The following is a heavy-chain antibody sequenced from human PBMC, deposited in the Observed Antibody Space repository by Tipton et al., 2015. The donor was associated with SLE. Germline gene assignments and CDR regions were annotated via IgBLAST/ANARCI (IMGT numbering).Heavy chain of an antibody. V-gene: IGHV4-34*01. J-gene: IGHJ4*02. Sequence: TLSLTCAVYGGSFSGYYWSWIRQPPGKGLEWIGEINHSGSTNHNPSLKSRVTISVDTSKNQLSLKLSAVTAADTAVYYCARAHSITIFGVVIHGYFDYWGQGTLVTVSS. CDR1: GGSFSGYY. D-gene: IGHD3-3*01. CDR2: INHSGST. CDR3: ARAHSITIFGVVIHGYFDY.